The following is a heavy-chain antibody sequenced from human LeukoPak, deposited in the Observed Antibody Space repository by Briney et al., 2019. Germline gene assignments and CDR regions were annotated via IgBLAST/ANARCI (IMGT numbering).Heavy chain of an antibody. CDR2: IYYSGST. Sequence: PSETLSLTCTVSGGSISSSSYYWGWIRQPPGKGLEWIGYIYYSGSTNYNPSLKSRVTISVDTSKNQLSLKLSSVTAADTAVYYCARGRYLKSYYYYGMDVWGQGTTVTVSS. CDR1: GGSISSSSYY. V-gene: IGHV4-61*05. D-gene: IGHD1-1*01. J-gene: IGHJ6*02. CDR3: ARGRYLKSYYYYGMDV.